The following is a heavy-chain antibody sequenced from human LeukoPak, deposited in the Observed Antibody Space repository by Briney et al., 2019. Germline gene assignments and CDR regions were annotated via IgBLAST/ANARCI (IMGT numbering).Heavy chain of an antibody. CDR3: ARDGSSGYYYRLYY. Sequence: ASVKISCKASGYTFTSYAMHWVRQAPGQRLEWMGWINAGSGNTKYSQKFQGRVTITRDTSASTAYMELSSLRSEDTAVYYCARDGSSGYYYRLYYWGQGTLVTVSS. CDR1: GYTFTSYA. D-gene: IGHD3-22*01. J-gene: IGHJ4*02. V-gene: IGHV1-3*01. CDR2: INAGSGNT.